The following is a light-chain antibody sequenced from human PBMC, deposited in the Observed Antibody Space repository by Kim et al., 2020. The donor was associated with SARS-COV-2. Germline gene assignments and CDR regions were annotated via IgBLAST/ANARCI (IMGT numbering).Light chain of an antibody. V-gene: IGLV3-19*01. CDR1: SLRSYY. J-gene: IGLJ3*02. CDR3: NSRDSSGTWV. CDR2: GKN. Sequence: VALGPTVRITCQGDSLRSYYASWYQQKPGQAPVLVIYGKNNRPSGIPDRFSGSSSGNTASLTITGAQAEDEADYYCNSRDSSGTWVFGGGTQLTVL.